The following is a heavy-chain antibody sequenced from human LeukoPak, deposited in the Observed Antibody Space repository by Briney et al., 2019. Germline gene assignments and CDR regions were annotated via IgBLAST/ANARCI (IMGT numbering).Heavy chain of an antibody. CDR1: GDSISSGDYY. Sequence: SETLSLTCTVSGDSISSGDYYWSWIRQPPGKGLEWIGSIYYSGSTYYNPSLKSRVTISVDTSKNQFSLKLSSVTAADTAVYYCARDQVYCSGGSCPTGYYYYYYMDVWGKGTTVTVSS. D-gene: IGHD2-15*01. CDR2: IYYSGST. CDR3: ARDQVYCSGGSCPTGYYYYYYMDV. J-gene: IGHJ6*03. V-gene: IGHV4-39*07.